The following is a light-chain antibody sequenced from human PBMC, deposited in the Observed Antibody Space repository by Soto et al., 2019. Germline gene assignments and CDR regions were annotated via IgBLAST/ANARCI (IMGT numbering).Light chain of an antibody. CDR3: QQYGSSFT. V-gene: IGKV3-15*01. CDR2: GAS. CDR1: QSVRSN. Sequence: EIVMTQSPATLSVSPGERATLSCRASQSVRSNLAWYQQKPGQAPRLLIYGASTRATGIPARFSGSGSGTEFTLTISSLQSEDFAVYYCQQYGSSFTFGPGTKVDIK. J-gene: IGKJ3*01.